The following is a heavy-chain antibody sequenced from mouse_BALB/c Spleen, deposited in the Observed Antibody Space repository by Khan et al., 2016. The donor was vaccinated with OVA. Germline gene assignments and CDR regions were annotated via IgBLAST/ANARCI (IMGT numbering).Heavy chain of an antibody. Sequence: VQLKESGGGLVQPGGSRKLSCAASGFTFSSFGMHWVRQAPEKGLEWVAYISSDSSTIYYADTVKGRFTISRDNPKNTLFLQMTSLRSDDTAMYYCTRSFYHGYYFDYWGQGTTLTVSS. J-gene: IGHJ2*01. CDR1: GFTFSSFG. CDR3: TRSFYHGYYFDY. D-gene: IGHD1-1*01. CDR2: ISSDSSTI. V-gene: IGHV5-17*02.